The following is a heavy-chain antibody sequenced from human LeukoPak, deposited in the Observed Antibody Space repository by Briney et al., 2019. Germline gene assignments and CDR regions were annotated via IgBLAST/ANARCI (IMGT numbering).Heavy chain of an antibody. J-gene: IGHJ4*02. Sequence: SETLSLTCTVSGGSISSSSYYWGWIRQPPGKGLEWIGSIYYSGSTYYNPSLKSRVTISVDTSKNQFSLKLSSVTAADTAVYYCARRDYYGSGPLYWGQGTLVTVSS. CDR2: IYYSGST. D-gene: IGHD3-10*01. CDR3: ARRDYYGSGPLY. V-gene: IGHV4-39*01. CDR1: GGSISSSSYY.